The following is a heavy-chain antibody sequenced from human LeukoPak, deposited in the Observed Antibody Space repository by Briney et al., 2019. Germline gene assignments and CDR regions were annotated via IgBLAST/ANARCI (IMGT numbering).Heavy chain of an antibody. J-gene: IGHJ4*02. CDR1: LGTFRSYA. CDR3: AASSSWIRGSQHTFDY. V-gene: IGHV1-69*05. D-gene: IGHD6-13*01. CDR2: IIPIFGTA. Sequence: SVKDSCKASLGTFRSYAISWVRHAPGQGLEWMGGIIPIFGTANYEQKFQGRVTITTDESTSTAYMELSSLRSEDTAVHYCAASSSWIRGSQHTFDYWGQGALVTVSS.